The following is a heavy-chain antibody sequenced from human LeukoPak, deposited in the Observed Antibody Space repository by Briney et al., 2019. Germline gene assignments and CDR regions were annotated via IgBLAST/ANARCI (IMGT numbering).Heavy chain of an antibody. J-gene: IGHJ4*02. V-gene: IGHV3-48*01. Sequence: GGSLRLSCAASGCTFSSYSMNWVRQAPGQGLEWISYIKSSGDSIYYAASVRGRFTISRDNVKNLLYLQMNSLRAEDTAVYYCAKGGDYGDYQGNWGQGTLVTVSS. CDR2: IKSSGDSI. D-gene: IGHD4-17*01. CDR3: AKGGDYGDYQGN. CDR1: GCTFSSYS.